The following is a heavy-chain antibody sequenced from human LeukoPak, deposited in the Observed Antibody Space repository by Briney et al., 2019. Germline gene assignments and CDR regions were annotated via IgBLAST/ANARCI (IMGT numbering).Heavy chain of an antibody. CDR3: ARQGYDILTGYMIDY. V-gene: IGHV3-48*01. D-gene: IGHD3-9*01. Sequence: GGSLRLSCAASGFTFSSYSMNWVRQAPGKGLEWVSYISSSSSTIYYADSVKGRFTISRDNAKNSLYLQMNSLRAADTAVYYCARQGYDILTGYMIDYWGQGTLVTVSS. CDR2: ISSSSSTI. CDR1: GFTFSSYS. J-gene: IGHJ4*02.